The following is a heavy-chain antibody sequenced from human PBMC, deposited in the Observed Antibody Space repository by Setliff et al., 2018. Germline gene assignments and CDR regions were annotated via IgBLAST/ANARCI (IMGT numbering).Heavy chain of an antibody. CDR2: MYISGIA. V-gene: IGHV4-4*08. CDR3: AKIKAGGGSFDI. Sequence: ETLSLTCTVSGGSISSYYWSWMRQPPGKGLEWIGYMYISGIANSNPSLKSRVTMSLDTSRNQFSLKLSSVTAADTAVYYCAKIKAGGGSFDIWGQGTMVTVSS. CDR1: GGSISSYY. J-gene: IGHJ3*02. D-gene: IGHD3-16*01.